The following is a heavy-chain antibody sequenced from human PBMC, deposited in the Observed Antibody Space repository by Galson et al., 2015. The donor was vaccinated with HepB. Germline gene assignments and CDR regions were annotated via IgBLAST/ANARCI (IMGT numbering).Heavy chain of an antibody. Sequence: SETLSLTCTVSGGSISSTSYYWGWIRQPPGKGLEWIGTIYYSGSTHYNPSLKSRVTISVDTSKNQFSLRLSSVTAADTAVYYCARLGRYSRGSESWGQGTLVTVSS. V-gene: IGHV4-39*01. CDR2: IYYSGST. CDR1: GGSISSTSYY. CDR3: ARLGRYSRGSES. D-gene: IGHD3-10*01. J-gene: IGHJ5*02.